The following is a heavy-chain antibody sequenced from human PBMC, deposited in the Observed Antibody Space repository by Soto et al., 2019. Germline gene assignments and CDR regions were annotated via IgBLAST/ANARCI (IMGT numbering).Heavy chain of an antibody. J-gene: IGHJ4*02. CDR2: INSDGSST. Sequence: GGSLRLSCAASGFTFSSYWMHWVRQAPGKGLVWVSRINSDGSSTSYADSVKGRFTISRDNAKNTLYLQMNSLRAEDTAVYYCARVPRHYDSSGYEDYWGQGTLVTVSS. V-gene: IGHV3-74*01. CDR3: ARVPRHYDSSGYEDY. CDR1: GFTFSSYW. D-gene: IGHD3-22*01.